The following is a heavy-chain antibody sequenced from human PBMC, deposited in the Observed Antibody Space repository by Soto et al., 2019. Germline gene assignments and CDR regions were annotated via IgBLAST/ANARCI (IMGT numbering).Heavy chain of an antibody. Sequence: SETLSLTCTVSGGSISSYYWSWIRQPPGKGLEWIGYIYYSGSTYYNPSLKSRVTISVDTSKNQFSLKLSSVTAADTAVYYCARGIAALRYWFDPWGQGTLVTVSS. J-gene: IGHJ5*02. CDR3: ARGIAALRYWFDP. V-gene: IGHV4-59*01. D-gene: IGHD6-6*01. CDR2: IYYSGST. CDR1: GGSISSYY.